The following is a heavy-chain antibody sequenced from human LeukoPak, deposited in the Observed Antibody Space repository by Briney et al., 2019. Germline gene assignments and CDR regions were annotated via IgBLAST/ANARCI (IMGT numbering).Heavy chain of an antibody. CDR2: INPNSGGT. J-gene: IGHJ1*01. D-gene: IGHD5/OR15-5a*01. CDR1: GYTFTGYY. V-gene: IGHV1-2*04. Sequence: GASVKVSCKASGYTFTGYYMHWVRQAPGQGLEWMGWINPNSGGTNYAQKFQGWVTMTRDTSISTAYMELSSLRSEDTAVYYCARDEDAIVSTLGYFQHWGQGTLVTVSS. CDR3: ARDEDAIVSTLGYFQH.